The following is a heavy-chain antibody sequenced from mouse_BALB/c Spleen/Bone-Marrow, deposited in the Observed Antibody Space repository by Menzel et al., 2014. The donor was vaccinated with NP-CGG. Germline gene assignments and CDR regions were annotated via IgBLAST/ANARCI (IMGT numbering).Heavy chain of an antibody. CDR1: GFNIKDTY. J-gene: IGHJ3*01. D-gene: IGHD2-1*01. V-gene: IGHV14-3*02. CDR3: ARNGNYGAWFAY. CDR2: IDPANGNT. Sequence: EVKLMESGAEPVKPGASVKLSCTASGFNIKDTYMHWVKQRPEQGLEWIGRIDPANGNTKYDPKFQGKATITADTSSNTAYLQLSSLTSEDTAVYYCARNGNYGAWFAYWGQGTLVTVSA.